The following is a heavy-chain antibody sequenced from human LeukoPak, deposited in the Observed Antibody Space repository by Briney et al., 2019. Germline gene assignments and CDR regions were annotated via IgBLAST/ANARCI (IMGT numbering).Heavy chain of an antibody. Sequence: SETLSLTCTVSGGSLSSSSYYWGWIRQPPGKGLEWIGSIYYSGSTYYNPSLKSRVTISVDTSKNQFSLKLSSVTAADTAVYYCARGYYYDSSGYPDAFDIWGQGTMVTVSS. CDR1: GGSLSSSSYY. CDR2: IYYSGST. D-gene: IGHD3-22*01. V-gene: IGHV4-39*07. CDR3: ARGYYYDSSGYPDAFDI. J-gene: IGHJ3*02.